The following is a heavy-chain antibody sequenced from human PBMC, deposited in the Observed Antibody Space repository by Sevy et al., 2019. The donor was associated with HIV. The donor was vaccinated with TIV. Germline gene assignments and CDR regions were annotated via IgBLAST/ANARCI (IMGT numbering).Heavy chain of an antibody. CDR2: ISDSGDTT. D-gene: IGHD3-10*01. J-gene: IGHJ4*02. Sequence: GGSLRLSCAASGFTFTNYAMNWVRQAPGKGLEWVSGISDSGDTTHYAESVKGRFTISIDNSKNTVSLQMSSLRAEDTAIYSCANLPSTVMFREKGYWGQGTRVTVSS. CDR3: ANLPSTVMFREKGY. V-gene: IGHV3-23*01. CDR1: GFTFTNYA.